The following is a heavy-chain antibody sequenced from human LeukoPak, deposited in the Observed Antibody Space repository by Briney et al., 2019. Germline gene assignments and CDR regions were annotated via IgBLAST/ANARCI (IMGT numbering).Heavy chain of an antibody. CDR2: IYYSGNT. D-gene: IGHD6-19*01. V-gene: IGHV4-59*08. CDR3: ARRSPWSSGWHDY. Sequence: SETLSLTCTVSGGSISSYYWSWIRQPPGKGLEWIGYIYYSGNTNYNPSLKSRVTITVDTSKQQSSLTLISWTAADTAVYYCARRSPWSSGWHDYWGQGTLVTVSS. J-gene: IGHJ4*02. CDR1: GGSISSYY.